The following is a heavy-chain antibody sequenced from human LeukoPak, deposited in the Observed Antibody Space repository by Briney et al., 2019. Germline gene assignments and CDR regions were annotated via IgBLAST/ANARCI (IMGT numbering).Heavy chain of an antibody. D-gene: IGHD1-1*01. Sequence: GSLRLSCAVSGFPFSTFWMSWVRQPPGKGLQWIGEIIESGATKYMSSLKSRVTISIDTSKSQFSLNLTSVTAADTAVYYCARGSSHWTPVDAFDIWGQGTMVTVSS. J-gene: IGHJ3*02. V-gene: IGHV4-34*01. CDR3: ARGSSHWTPVDAFDI. CDR1: GFPFSTFW. CDR2: IIESGAT.